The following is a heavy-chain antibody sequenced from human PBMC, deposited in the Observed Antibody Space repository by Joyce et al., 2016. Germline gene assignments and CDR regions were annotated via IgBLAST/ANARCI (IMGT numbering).Heavy chain of an antibody. Sequence: EEQLEESGGGLVQPGGSLRLSCAASGFTFNFFSMNWVRQAPGKGLEWISYISTSSGTISYADSVKGRFTISRDNAKSSLDLQLDSLRADDTATYYCARGRPIALRGYGPDDAFDIWGQGTVVTVSS. J-gene: IGHJ3*02. CDR1: GFTFNFFS. CDR2: ISTSSGTI. V-gene: IGHV3-48*01. D-gene: IGHD2-8*01. CDR3: ARGRPIALRGYGPDDAFDI.